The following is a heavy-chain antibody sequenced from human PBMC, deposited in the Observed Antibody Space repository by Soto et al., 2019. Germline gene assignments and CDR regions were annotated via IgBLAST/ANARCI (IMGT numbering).Heavy chain of an antibody. Sequence: QITLKESGPTLVKPTQTLTLTGTFSGFSLSTSGVGVGWIRQPPGKALEWLALIYWYDDKRYSPSLKSRLTITKDTSKNQVVLTMTNMDPVHTATYYCAHSLIPNWGSRGAFDYWGQGTLVTVSS. V-gene: IGHV2-5*01. D-gene: IGHD7-27*01. CDR2: IYWYDDK. J-gene: IGHJ4*02. CDR3: AHSLIPNWGSRGAFDY. CDR1: GFSLSTSGVG.